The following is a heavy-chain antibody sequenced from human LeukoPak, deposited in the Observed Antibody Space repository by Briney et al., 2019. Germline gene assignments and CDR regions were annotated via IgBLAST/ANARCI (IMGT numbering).Heavy chain of an antibody. CDR1: GGSISRGDYY. Sequence: SETLSLTCTVSGGSISRGDYYWRWIRQPPGKCLECMGYIYYRGSTYYNPSLKRRFTISVDTSKNHFSLKLSSVTAADTAVYYCARAGTLRGVQLPDYWGQGTLVPVSS. J-gene: IGHJ4*02. CDR3: ARAGTLRGVQLPDY. CDR2: IYYRGST. V-gene: IGHV4-30-4*01. D-gene: IGHD3-10*01.